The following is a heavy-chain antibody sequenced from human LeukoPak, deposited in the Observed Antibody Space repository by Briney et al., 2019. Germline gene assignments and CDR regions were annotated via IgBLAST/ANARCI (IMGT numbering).Heavy chain of an antibody. Sequence: PSETLSLTCTVSGGSISSGSYYWSWIRQPAGKGLEWIGRIYTSGSTNYYPSLKSRVTISVDTSKNQFSLKLSSVTAADTAVYYCARDRARDIVVVPAVWGQGTLVTVSS. D-gene: IGHD2-2*01. J-gene: IGHJ4*02. CDR1: GGSISSGSYY. CDR3: ARDRARDIVVVPAV. V-gene: IGHV4-61*02. CDR2: IYTSGST.